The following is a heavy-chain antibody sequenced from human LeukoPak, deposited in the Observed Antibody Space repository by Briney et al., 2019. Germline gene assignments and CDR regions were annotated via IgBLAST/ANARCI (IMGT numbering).Heavy chain of an antibody. V-gene: IGHV3-49*03. CDR1: GFTFGDYA. CDR2: IRSKAYGGTT. Sequence: GGSLRLSCTASGFTFGDYAMSWFRQAPGKGLEWVGFIRSKAYGGTTEYAASVKGRFTISRDDSKSIAYLQMNSLKTEDTAVYYCTRVRGYCSSTSCWYFDYWGQGTLVTVSS. D-gene: IGHD2-2*01. CDR3: TRVRGYCSSTSCWYFDY. J-gene: IGHJ4*02.